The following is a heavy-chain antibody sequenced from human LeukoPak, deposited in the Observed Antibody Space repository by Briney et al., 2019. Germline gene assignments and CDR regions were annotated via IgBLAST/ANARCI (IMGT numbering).Heavy chain of an antibody. J-gene: IGHJ4*02. Sequence: GASVKVSCKASGGTFSSYAISWVRQAPGQGLEWVGGIIPIFGTANYAQKFQGRVTITADESTSTAYMELSSLRSEDTAVYYCARGRRVYDSSGCYYWYWGQGTLVTVSS. CDR1: GGTFSSYA. CDR2: IIPIFGTA. D-gene: IGHD3-22*01. V-gene: IGHV1-69*13. CDR3: ARGRRVYDSSGCYYWY.